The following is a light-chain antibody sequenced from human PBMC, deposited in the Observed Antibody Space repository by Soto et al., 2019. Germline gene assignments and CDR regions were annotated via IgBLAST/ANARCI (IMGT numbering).Light chain of an antibody. V-gene: IGKV3-20*01. CDR1: QSVNSAY. CDR2: GAS. J-gene: IGKJ4*01. CDR3: QHYGSSPT. Sequence: EIVLTQSPGTLSLSPGERATLSCRASQSVNSAYLAWYQQKPGQAPRLLIYGASSRAAGIPDRFSGSGSGTDFSLIISRPEPEDFAVYYCQHYGSSPTFGGGAKVDIK.